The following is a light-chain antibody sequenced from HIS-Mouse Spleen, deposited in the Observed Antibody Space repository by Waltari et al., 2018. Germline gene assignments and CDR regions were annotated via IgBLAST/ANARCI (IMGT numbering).Light chain of an antibody. J-gene: IGLJ2*01. Sequence: SYVLTQPPSVSVAPGKTARITCGGNNIGSKSVHWYQQKPGQAPVLVVYDDSDRPPGIAERFSGSTSGNTATLTISRVEAGDEADYYCQVWDSSSDHVVFGGGTKLTVL. CDR2: DDS. CDR3: QVWDSSSDHVV. V-gene: IGLV3-21*03. CDR1: NIGSKS.